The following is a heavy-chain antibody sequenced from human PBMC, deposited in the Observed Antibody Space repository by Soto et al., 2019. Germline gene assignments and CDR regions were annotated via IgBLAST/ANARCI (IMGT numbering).Heavy chain of an antibody. J-gene: IGHJ4*02. Sequence: QVQLVQSGAEVQNPGSSVKVSCKASGGTFSSYAISWVRQAAGQGLESMGGITPIFGTANYAQKFQGRVTITGDDPTSKAYTERSRLRSEDTAVYYCASFYGSGSYSRLVFGDYWGQGTLVTVSS. CDR3: ASFYGSGSYSRLVFGDY. D-gene: IGHD3-10*01. V-gene: IGHV1-69*01. CDR2: ITPIFGTA. CDR1: GGTFSSYA.